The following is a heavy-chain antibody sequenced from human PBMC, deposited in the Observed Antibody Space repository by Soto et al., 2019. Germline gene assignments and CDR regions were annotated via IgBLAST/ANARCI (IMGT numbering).Heavy chain of an antibody. CDR3: VSHRNYIVVSGSFFDY. V-gene: IGHV4-39*01. D-gene: IGHD6-19*01. CDR1: GGSISTTSFY. Sequence: SETLSLTCTVSGGSISTTSFYWAWIRQPPGKGLEWIESIYYSGSTHYNPSLKSRVTVSVDTSKNQFSLKLTSVTAADTAVYFCVSHRNYIVVSGSFFDYWSQGTLVTVSS. CDR2: IYYSGST. J-gene: IGHJ4*02.